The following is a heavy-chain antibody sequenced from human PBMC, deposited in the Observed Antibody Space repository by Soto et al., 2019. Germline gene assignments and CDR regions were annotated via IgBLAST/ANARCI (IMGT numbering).Heavy chain of an antibody. J-gene: IGHJ3*02. V-gene: IGHV3-74*01. CDR1: XXXXSRHW. CDR3: ARDMRAVPWYGGISSVFDM. CDR2: TKTDGTT. D-gene: IGHD3-10*01. Sequence: EVQLVESGGGSVQPGGSLRLSCAXXXXXXSRHWIHWVRQAPGQGLVWVSRTKTDGTTDLADSVRGRFTTSRDNAENTVYLQMNSLRVEDTAVYYCARDMRAVPWYGGISSVFDMWGQGTRVTVSS.